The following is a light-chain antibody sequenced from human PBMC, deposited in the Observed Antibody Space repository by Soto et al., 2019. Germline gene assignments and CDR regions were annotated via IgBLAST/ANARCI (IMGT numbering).Light chain of an antibody. CDR2: DAS. Sequence: ETVLTQSPATLSLSPGQRATFSCRASQSVGSYLAWYQQKPGQAPRLLIYDASNRATGIPARFSGSGSGTDFTLTITSLESEDFAVYFCQQRTEWPLTFGGGTKLEI. CDR3: QQRTEWPLT. V-gene: IGKV3-11*01. J-gene: IGKJ4*01. CDR1: QSVGSY.